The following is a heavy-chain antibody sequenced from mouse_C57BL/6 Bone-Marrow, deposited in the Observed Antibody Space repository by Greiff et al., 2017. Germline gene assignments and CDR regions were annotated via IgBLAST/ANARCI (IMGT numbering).Heavy chain of an antibody. CDR2: INPYNGGT. J-gene: IGHJ3*01. Sequence: VQLQQSGPVLVKPGASVKMSCKASGYTFTDYYMNWVKQSHGKSLEWIGVINPYNGGTSYNQKFKGKATLTVDKSSSTAYMELNSLTSEDSAVYYCASGITTVVAPYWGQGTLVTVSA. V-gene: IGHV1-19*01. D-gene: IGHD1-1*01. CDR3: ASGITTVVAPY. CDR1: GYTFTDYY.